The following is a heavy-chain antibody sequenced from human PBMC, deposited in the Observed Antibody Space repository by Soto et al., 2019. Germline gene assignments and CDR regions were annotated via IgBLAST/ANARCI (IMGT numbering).Heavy chain of an antibody. CDR3: AKDVGQQLVLNYGMDV. V-gene: IGHV3-30*18. CDR2: VSYDGNHK. CDR1: GFTFRSFG. Sequence: QVQLVESGGGVIQPGTSLSLSCGSSGFTFRSFGMYWVRQAPGKGLEWVAVVSYDGNHKYYADSVKGRFTVSRDNAKKMLYLQMSSLRVEDTAVYYCAKDVGQQLVLNYGMDVWGQGTTVTVSS. D-gene: IGHD6-13*01. J-gene: IGHJ6*02.